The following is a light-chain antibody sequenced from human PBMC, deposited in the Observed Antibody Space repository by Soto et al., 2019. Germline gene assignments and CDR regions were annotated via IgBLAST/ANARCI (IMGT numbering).Light chain of an antibody. CDR2: GVT. V-gene: IGLV2-8*01. J-gene: IGLJ2*01. Sequence: QSALTQPPSASWSPGQSVTISCTGTSSEIGGHNFVSWYQEDPGKAPKLMIYGVTKGPSGVPDRSSGPKSGNTATLTVSGLQAEDEADYYCRSHAGSNHLGGFGGGTKLTVL. CDR1: SSEIGGHNF. CDR3: RSHAGSNHLGG.